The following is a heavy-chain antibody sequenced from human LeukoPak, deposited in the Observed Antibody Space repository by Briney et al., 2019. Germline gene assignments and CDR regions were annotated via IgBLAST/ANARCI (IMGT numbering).Heavy chain of an antibody. D-gene: IGHD3-10*01. CDR1: GFTFDDYA. CDR3: ATARVGESYYFDY. J-gene: IGHJ4*02. V-gene: IGHV3-9*01. CDR2: ISWNSGSI. Sequence: GGSLRLSCAASGFTFDDYAMHWVRQAPGKGLEWVSGISWNSGSIGYADSVKGRFTISRDNSKNTLYLQMNSLRAEDTAVYYCATARVGESYYFDYWGQGTLVTVSS.